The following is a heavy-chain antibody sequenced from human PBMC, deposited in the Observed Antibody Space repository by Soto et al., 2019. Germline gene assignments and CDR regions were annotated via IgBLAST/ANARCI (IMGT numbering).Heavy chain of an antibody. Sequence: GESLKISCKTSGYSLTTYLFGWVRQMPGKGLEWMGIIYLSDSDTIYSPSAQGHFTISADKSIKTAYLQWSSLKASDTAIYYCATTFDYNGYFDPWGQGTQVTVSS. V-gene: IGHV5-51*01. CDR3: ATTFDYNGYFDP. J-gene: IGHJ5*02. CDR2: IYLSDSDT. D-gene: IGHD4-4*01. CDR1: GYSLTTYL.